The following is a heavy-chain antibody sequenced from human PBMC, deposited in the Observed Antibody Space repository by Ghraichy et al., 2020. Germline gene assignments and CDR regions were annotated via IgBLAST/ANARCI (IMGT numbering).Heavy chain of an antibody. J-gene: IGHJ4*02. CDR1: GFTFSSYA. V-gene: IGHV3-23*01. CDR3: AKKSYCGGDCYMPFDY. CDR2: ISGSGGST. Sequence: LSLTCAASGFTFSSYAMSWVRQAPGKGLEWVSAISGSGGSTYYADSVKGRFTISRDNSKNTLYLQMNSLRAEDTAVYYCAKKSYCGGDCYMPFDYWGQGTLVTVSS. D-gene: IGHD2-21*02.